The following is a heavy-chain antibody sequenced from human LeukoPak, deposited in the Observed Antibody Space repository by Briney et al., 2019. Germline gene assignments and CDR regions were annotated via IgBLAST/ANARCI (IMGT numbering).Heavy chain of an antibody. CDR2: INPSGGST. CDR1: GYTFTIYY. D-gene: IGHD3-10*01. V-gene: IGHV1-46*01. Sequence: ASVTVSFKASGYTFTIYYMHWVRQAPGQGLEWMGIINPSGGSTSYAQKFQGRVTMTRDMSTSTVYMELSSLRSEDTAVYYCARDVGYYYATEAIDYWGQGTLVTVSS. J-gene: IGHJ4*02. CDR3: ARDVGYYYATEAIDY.